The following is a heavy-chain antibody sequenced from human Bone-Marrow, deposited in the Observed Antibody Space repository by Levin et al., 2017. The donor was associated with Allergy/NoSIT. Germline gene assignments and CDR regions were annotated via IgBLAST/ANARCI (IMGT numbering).Heavy chain of an antibody. J-gene: IGHJ6*02. V-gene: IGHV3-30*18. Sequence: SCAASGFTFSYYGIHWVRQAPGKGLEWVAFISYDGDKENYVDSVKGRFTISRDNSNNMVYLQMNSLRSEDTAVYYCAKDEAAAGFYYYYGMDVWGQGTTVTVSS. CDR3: AKDEAAAGFYYYYGMDV. D-gene: IGHD6-13*01. CDR1: GFTFSYYG. CDR2: ISYDGDKE.